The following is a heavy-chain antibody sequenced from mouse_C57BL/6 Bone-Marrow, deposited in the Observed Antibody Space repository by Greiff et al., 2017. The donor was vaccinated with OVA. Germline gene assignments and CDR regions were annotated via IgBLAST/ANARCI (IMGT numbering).Heavy chain of an antibody. J-gene: IGHJ4*01. D-gene: IGHD1-1*01. Sequence: EVMLVESGGDLVKPGGSLKLSCAASGFTFSSYGMSWVRQTPDKRLEWVATISSGGSYTYYPDSVKGRFTISRDNAKNTLYLQMSSLKSEDTAMYYCARYYYGSSPYAMDYWGQGTSVTVSS. CDR3: ARYYYGSSPYAMDY. V-gene: IGHV5-6*01. CDR1: GFTFSSYG. CDR2: ISSGGSYT.